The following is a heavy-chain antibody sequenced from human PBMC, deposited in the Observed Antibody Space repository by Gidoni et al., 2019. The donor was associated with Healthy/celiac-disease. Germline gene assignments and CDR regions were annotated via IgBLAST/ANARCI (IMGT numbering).Heavy chain of an antibody. CDR1: GGSISSSSYY. D-gene: IGHD2-21*02. V-gene: IGHV4-39*01. CDR2: IYYSGST. J-gene: IGHJ4*02. CDR3: AFLCGGDCYSDY. Sequence: QLQLQESGPGLVKPSETLSLTCTVSGGSISSSSYYWGWIRQPPGKGLEWIGSIYYSGSTYYNPSLKSRVTISVDTSKNQFSLKLSSVTAADTAVYYCAFLCGGDCYSDYWGQGTLVTVSS.